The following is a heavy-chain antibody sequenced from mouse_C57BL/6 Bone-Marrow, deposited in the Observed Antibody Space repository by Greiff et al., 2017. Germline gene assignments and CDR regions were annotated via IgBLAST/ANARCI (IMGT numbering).Heavy chain of an antibody. J-gene: IGHJ4*01. CDR3: TIDDGYYKAMDY. CDR2: IDPENGDT. V-gene: IGHV14-4*01. D-gene: IGHD2-3*01. Sequence: EVQLQQSGAELVRPGASVKLSCTASGFNIKDDYMHWVKQRPEQGLEWIGWIDPENGDTEYASKFQGKATITADTSSNTAYLQISSLTSDDTAVYYCTIDDGYYKAMDYWGQGTSGTVSS. CDR1: GFNIKDDY.